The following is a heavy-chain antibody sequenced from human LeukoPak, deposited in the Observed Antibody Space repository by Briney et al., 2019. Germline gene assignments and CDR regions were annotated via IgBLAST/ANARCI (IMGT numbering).Heavy chain of an antibody. CDR3: ARDRHKWYYDYVWGSYRYTVPGAWFDP. D-gene: IGHD3-16*02. Sequence: SETLSLTCAVYGGSFSGYYWSWIRQPPGKGLEWIGEINHSGSTNYNPSLKSRVTISVDTSKNQFSLKLSSVTAADTAVYYCARDRHKWYYDYVWGSYRYTVPGAWFDPWGQGTLVTVSS. J-gene: IGHJ5*02. CDR2: INHSGST. V-gene: IGHV4-34*01. CDR1: GGSFSGYY.